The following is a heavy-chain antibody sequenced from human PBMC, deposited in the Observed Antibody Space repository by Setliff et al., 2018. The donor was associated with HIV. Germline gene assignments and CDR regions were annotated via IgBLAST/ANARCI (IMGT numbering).Heavy chain of an antibody. J-gene: IGHJ5*02. D-gene: IGHD4-17*01. CDR3: ARDMTTVTYNWFDP. CDR1: GYTFTSYG. Sequence: GASVKVSCKASGYTFTSYGISWVRQAPGQGLEWMGWISAYNGNTNYAQKPQGRVTMTTDTSTSTAYMELRSLRSDDTAVYYCARDMTTVTYNWFDPWGQGTLVTVSS. V-gene: IGHV1-18*01. CDR2: ISAYNGNT.